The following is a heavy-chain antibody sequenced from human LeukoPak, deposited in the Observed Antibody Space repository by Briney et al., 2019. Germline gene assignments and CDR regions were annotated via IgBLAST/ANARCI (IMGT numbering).Heavy chain of an antibody. D-gene: IGHD2-21*02. V-gene: IGHV3-23*01. CDR1: GFNFANHA. J-gene: IGHJ4*02. CDR3: VREDTPATANY. CDR2: ISGGGDIT. Sequence: GRSLRLSCAASGFNFANHAMSWVRQTAGKGLEWVSAISGGGDITYYADSVKGRFTISRDNSKDTLFLQMHSLRPGDTAVYYCVREDTPATANYWGQGTLVTISS.